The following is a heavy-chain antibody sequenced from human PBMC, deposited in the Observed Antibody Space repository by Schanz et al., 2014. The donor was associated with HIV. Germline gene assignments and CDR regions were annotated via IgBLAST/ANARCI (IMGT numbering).Heavy chain of an antibody. V-gene: IGHV3-33*06. D-gene: IGHD3-10*01. CDR3: AKDGAPSGSYSYGMDV. CDR1: GFTFGDYA. J-gene: IGHJ6*02. Sequence: GQLAESGGGLVKPGRSLRLSCTASGFTFGDYAMSWFRQAPGKGLEWVADIWYDGSDKYYADSVKGRFTISRDNSKNTLYLQMNSLRAEDTAVYHCAKDGAPSGSYSYGMDVWGQGTTVTVSS. CDR2: IWYDGSDK.